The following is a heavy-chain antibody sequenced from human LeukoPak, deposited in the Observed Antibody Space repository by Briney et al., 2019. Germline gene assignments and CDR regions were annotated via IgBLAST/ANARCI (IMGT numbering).Heavy chain of an antibody. CDR3: ARDGDTVLTRGYYYYMDV. Sequence: GGSLRLSCAASGFTFSSYGMHWVRQAPGKGLEWVAVISSDGSNKYYADSVKGRFTISRDNSKNTLYLQMNSLKSEDTALYYCARDGDTVLTRGYYYYMDVWGKGTTVTVSS. V-gene: IGHV3-30*03. CDR2: ISSDGSNK. CDR1: GFTFSSYG. J-gene: IGHJ6*03. D-gene: IGHD4-23*01.